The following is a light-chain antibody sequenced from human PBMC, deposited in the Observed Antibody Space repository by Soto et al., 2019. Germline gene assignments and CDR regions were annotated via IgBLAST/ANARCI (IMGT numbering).Light chain of an antibody. CDR2: AAS. V-gene: IGKV1-39*01. CDR3: QQSYSTPWT. CDR1: QSISSY. Sequence: DIQMTQSPSSLSASVGDRVTITCRASQSISSYLNWYQQKPGKAPKLLIYAASSLQSGVQSRFSCSGSGTDFTLNISSLQPEDFATYYCQQSYSTPWTFGQGTKVEIK. J-gene: IGKJ1*01.